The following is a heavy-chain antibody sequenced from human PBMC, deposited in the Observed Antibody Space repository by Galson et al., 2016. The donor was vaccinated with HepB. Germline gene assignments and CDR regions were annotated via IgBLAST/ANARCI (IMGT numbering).Heavy chain of an antibody. CDR3: AKVTVRGLAGYYDYYGLDV. V-gene: IGHV3-30*18. Sequence: SLRLSCAASGFIFSSYGMHWVRQAPGKGPEWVAVISHHGSDIWYGDSVKGRLTISRDNSKSTLYLQMNSLRAEDTAVYYCAKVTVRGLAGYYDYYGLDVWGQGTTVTVSS. J-gene: IGHJ6*02. D-gene: IGHD1-1*01. CDR1: GFIFSSYG. CDR2: ISHHGSDI.